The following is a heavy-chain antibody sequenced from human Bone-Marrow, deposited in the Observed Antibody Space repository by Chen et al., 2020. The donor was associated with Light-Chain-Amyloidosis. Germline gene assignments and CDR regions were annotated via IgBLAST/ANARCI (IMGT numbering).Heavy chain of an antibody. J-gene: IGHJ5*02. CDR3: ARDTHYDFQNGPLSWFDP. Sequence: QVQLQQWGAGLLKPSETLSLTCAVYGGSFSGYYWSWIRQPPGKGLEWIGSVYYTGSAYYSPSLKSRVTMSVDTSRNQFSLSLSSVTAADTAIYFCARDTHYDFQNGPLSWFDPWGRGALVTVSS. CDR2: VYYTGSA. V-gene: IGHV4-34*11. CDR1: GGSFSGYY. D-gene: IGHD3-3*01.